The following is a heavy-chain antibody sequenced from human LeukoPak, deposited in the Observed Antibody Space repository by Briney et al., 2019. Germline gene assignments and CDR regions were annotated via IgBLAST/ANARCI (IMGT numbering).Heavy chain of an antibody. CDR3: ARLPYDSSAYWAFDI. Sequence: GGSLRLSCAASGFTFSDLYMSWIRQAPGKGLEWASYISSSGSTIYYADSVKGRFTISRDNAKNSLYLQMNSLRAEDTAVYYCARLPYDSSAYWAFDIWGQGTMVTVSS. CDR2: ISSSGSTI. J-gene: IGHJ3*02. CDR1: GFTFSDLY. D-gene: IGHD3-22*01. V-gene: IGHV3-11*04.